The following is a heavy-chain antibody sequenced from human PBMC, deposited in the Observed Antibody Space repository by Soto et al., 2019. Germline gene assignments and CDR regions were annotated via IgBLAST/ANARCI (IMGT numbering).Heavy chain of an antibody. CDR3: ARDRQYYQFWSGCQNEGPCAMDV. Sequence: QVQPEQWGAGLLKPSETLSLTCAVYGGSFSGYYWTWIRQAPGKGLEWIGEINHCGGTNYNSSLKSRVTISVDTSKNQVSLILSAVTAADTAVYYCARDRQYYQFWSGCQNEGPCAMDVWGQGTTVTVSS. V-gene: IGHV4-34*02. CDR2: INHCGGT. CDR1: GGSFSGYY. D-gene: IGHD3-3*02. J-gene: IGHJ6*02.